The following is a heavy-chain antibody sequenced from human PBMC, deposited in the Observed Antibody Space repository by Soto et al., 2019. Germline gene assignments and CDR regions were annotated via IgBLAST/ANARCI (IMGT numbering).Heavy chain of an antibody. CDR1: GGSISSGGYY. Sequence: SETLSLTCTVSGGSISSGGYYWSWIRQHPGKGLEWIGYIYYSGSTYYNPSLKSRVTISVDTSKNQFSLKLSSVTAADTAVYYCARASSGVVVVPAALRRDNWFDPWGQGTRVTVSS. CDR2: IYYSGST. V-gene: IGHV4-31*03. CDR3: ARASSGVVVVPAALRRDNWFDP. D-gene: IGHD2-2*01. J-gene: IGHJ5*02.